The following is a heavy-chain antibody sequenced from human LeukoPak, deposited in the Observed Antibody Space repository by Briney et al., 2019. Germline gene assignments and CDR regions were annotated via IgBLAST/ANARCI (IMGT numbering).Heavy chain of an antibody. CDR2: ISSSTYI. CDR3: ARLVALAATYYFDY. D-gene: IGHD6-25*01. CDR1: GFTFSSYS. J-gene: IGHJ4*02. V-gene: IGHV3-21*01. Sequence: GGSLRLSCAASGFTFSSYSMSWVRQAPGKGLEWVSSISSSTYIYYADSVKGRFTISRDNAKNSLYLQMNSLRAEDTAVYYCARLVALAATYYFDYWGQGTLVTVSS.